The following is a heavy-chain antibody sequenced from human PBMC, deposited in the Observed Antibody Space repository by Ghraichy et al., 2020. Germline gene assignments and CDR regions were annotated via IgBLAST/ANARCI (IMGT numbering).Heavy chain of an antibody. J-gene: IGHJ5*02. CDR1: GFTFSNYE. V-gene: IGHV3-48*03. D-gene: IGHD1-14*01. CDR3: VKITGGET. Sequence: SLNISCAASGFTFSNYEMTWVRQAPRKGLEWISYIGRGGAPTYYADSVKGRFTISRDNAKNSLYLQMNSLRAEDTAIYYCVKITGGETWGQGTLVTVSS. CDR2: IGRGGAPT.